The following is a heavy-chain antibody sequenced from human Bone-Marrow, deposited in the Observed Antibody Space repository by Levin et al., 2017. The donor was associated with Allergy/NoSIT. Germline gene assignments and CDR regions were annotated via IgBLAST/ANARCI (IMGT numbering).Heavy chain of an antibody. J-gene: IGHJ6*02. CDR2: IKQDGSEK. CDR1: GFTFSYYW. D-gene: IGHD6-13*01. V-gene: IGHV3-7*01. Sequence: QTGGSLRLSCAASGFTFSYYWMTWVRQAPGKGLEWVANIKQDGSEKYYVDSVKGRFTISRDNAKKSLYLQMNSLRVEDTAVYYCARDTVAAAGTGGGSDGMDVWGQGTAVTVSS. CDR3: ARDTVAAAGTGGGSDGMDV.